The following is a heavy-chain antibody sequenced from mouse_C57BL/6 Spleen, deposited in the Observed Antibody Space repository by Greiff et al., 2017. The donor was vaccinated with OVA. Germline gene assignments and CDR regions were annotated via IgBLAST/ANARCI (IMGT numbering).Heavy chain of an antibody. D-gene: IGHD1-1*01. CDR1: GFTFSSYG. CDR3: ARRVGYGSSYWYFDV. J-gene: IGHJ1*03. Sequence: EVHLVESGGDLVKPGGSLKLSCAASGFTFSSYGVSWVRQTPDKRLEWVATISSGGSYTYYPDSVKGRFTISRDNAKNTLYLQMSSLKSEDTAMYYCARRVGYGSSYWYFDVWGTGTTVTVSS. V-gene: IGHV5-6*01. CDR2: ISSGGSYT.